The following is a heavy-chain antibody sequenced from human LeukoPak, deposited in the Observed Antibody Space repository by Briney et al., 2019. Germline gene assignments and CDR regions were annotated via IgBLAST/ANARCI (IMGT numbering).Heavy chain of an antibody. J-gene: IGHJ6*02. CDR1: GFTFSSYA. D-gene: IGHD3-16*01. CDR3: ARDRSHFGGSSYSYGMDV. Sequence: PGGSLRLSCAASGFTFSSYAMHWVRQAPGKGLEWVAVISYDESNKYYADSVKGRFTISRDNSKNTLYLQMNSLRAEDTAVYYCARDRSHFGGSSYSYGMDVWGQGTTVTVSS. V-gene: IGHV3-30-3*01. CDR2: ISYDESNK.